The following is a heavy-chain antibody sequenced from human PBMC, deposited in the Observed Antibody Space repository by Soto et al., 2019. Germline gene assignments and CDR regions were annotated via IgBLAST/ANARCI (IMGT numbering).Heavy chain of an antibody. J-gene: IGHJ5*02. V-gene: IGHV4-34*01. CDR2: INQSGST. CDR1: GGSFSGYY. CDR3: ARGSDEWFDP. Sequence: SETLSLTCAVYGGSFSGYYWSWIRQPPGKGLEWIGEINQSGSTNYNPSLKSRVTISVDTSKNQFSLKLSSVTAADTAVYYCARGSDEWFDPWGQGTLVTVSS.